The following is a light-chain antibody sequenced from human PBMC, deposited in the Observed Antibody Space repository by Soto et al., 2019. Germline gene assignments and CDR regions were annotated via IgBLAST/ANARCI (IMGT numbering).Light chain of an antibody. J-gene: IGLJ1*01. CDR2: TTN. Sequence: QSVLTQPHSASGTPGQRVTISCSGSSSNIGTSSVHWFQQLPGTAPKLLISTTNQRPSGVPERFSGSKSGTSASLAFSGRQSEDEADCYCAAWDDSLNGHVFGSGTKVTV. CDR1: SSNIGTSS. CDR3: AAWDDSLNGHV. V-gene: IGLV1-44*01.